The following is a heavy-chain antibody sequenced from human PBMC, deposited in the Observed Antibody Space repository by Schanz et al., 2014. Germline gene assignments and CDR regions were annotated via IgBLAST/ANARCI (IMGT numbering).Heavy chain of an antibody. CDR1: GGTFSSYT. V-gene: IGHV1-69*08. CDR3: ARDGEAAAGWDY. D-gene: IGHD6-13*01. CDR2: INAHTGNT. J-gene: IGHJ4*02. Sequence: QVQLVQSGAEVMKPGSSVKVSCKASGGTFSSYTINWVRQAPGQGPELMGWINAHTGNTQYAQKFQGRVNMTRDTSTSTVYMELSSLRSEDTGVYYCARDGEAAAGWDYWGQGTLVTDSS.